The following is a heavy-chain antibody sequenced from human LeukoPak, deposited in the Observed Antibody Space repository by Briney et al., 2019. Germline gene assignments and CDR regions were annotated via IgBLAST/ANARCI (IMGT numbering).Heavy chain of an antibody. Sequence: GGSLRLSCAASGFTFSSYDMHWVRQGTGKGLEWVSAIGTAGDTYYPGSVKGRFTISRENAKNSLYLQMNSLRAGDTAVYYCARGYCSGGSCYPLGHKNWFDPWGQGTLVTVSS. CDR3: ARGYCSGGSCYPLGHKNWFDP. CDR2: IGTAGDT. CDR1: GFTFSSYD. V-gene: IGHV3-13*01. D-gene: IGHD2-15*01. J-gene: IGHJ5*02.